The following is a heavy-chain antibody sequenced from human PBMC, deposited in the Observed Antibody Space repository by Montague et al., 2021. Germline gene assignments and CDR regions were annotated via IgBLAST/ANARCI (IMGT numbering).Heavy chain of an antibody. CDR3: ARQGFYESGGFFI. V-gene: IGHV4-59*01. J-gene: IGHJ4*02. CDR1: GDSINGWY. D-gene: IGHD3-22*01. CDR2: VFYSGAT. Sequence: SETLSLTCSVSGDSINGWYWSWIRQPPGRGLEWIGSVFYSGATNXNPSLKSRVTMSADKSKNQVSLKVNSVTAADTAVYYCARQGFYESGGFFIWGLGTLVTVSS.